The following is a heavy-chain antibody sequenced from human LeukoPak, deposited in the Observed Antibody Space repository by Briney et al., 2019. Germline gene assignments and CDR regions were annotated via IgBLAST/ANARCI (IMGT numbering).Heavy chain of an antibody. Sequence: ASVKVSCKASGYTFTSYYMHWVRQAPGQGLEWMGIINPSGGSTSYAQKFQGGVTMTRDMSTSTVYMELSSLRSEDTAVYYCARRGYSGWLDYWGQGTLVTVSS. D-gene: IGHD5-12*01. CDR2: INPSGGST. V-gene: IGHV1-46*01. CDR3: ARRGYSGWLDY. J-gene: IGHJ4*02. CDR1: GYTFTSYY.